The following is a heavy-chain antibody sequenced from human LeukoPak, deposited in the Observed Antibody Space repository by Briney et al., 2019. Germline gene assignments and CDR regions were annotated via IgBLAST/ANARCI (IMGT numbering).Heavy chain of an antibody. CDR3: ARRLIYYYDSSGYTWNWFDP. D-gene: IGHD3-22*01. CDR1: GFTFSSYW. CDR2: IKQDGSEK. V-gene: IGHV3-7*01. J-gene: IGHJ5*02. Sequence: GGSLRLSCAASGFTFSSYWMSWVRQAPGKELEWVANIKQDGSEKYYVDSVKGRFTISRDNAKNSLYLQMNSLRAEDTAVYYCARRLIYYYDSSGYTWNWFDPWGQGTLVTVSS.